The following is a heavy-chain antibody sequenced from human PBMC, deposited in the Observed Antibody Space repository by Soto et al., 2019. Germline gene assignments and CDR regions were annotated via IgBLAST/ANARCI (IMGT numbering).Heavy chain of an antibody. V-gene: IGHV3-74*03. Sequence: EVQLVESGGGLVQPGGSLRLSCAASGYSLSTYWMHWVRQIPGQGLTWVSRIGPDGSSATYADSVKGRFTISRDNASNAVKLQMTSLKSDDTGVYYCASSNSGDDHGEDDCHGVAVGSEWTTVTVTS. CDR3: ASSNSGDDHGEDDCHGVAV. D-gene: IGHD2-21*02. CDR2: IGPDGSSA. CDR1: GYSLSTYW. J-gene: IGHJ6*04.